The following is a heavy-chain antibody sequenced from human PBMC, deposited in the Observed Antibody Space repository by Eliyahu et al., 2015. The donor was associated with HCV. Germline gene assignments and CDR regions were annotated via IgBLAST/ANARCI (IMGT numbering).Heavy chain of an antibody. J-gene: IGHJ4*02. V-gene: IGHV3-48*02. CDR3: ARDRLVNIDY. D-gene: IGHD3-9*01. Sequence: TISRDNAKNSLYLQMNSLRDEDTAVYYCARDRLVNIDYWGQGTLVTVSS.